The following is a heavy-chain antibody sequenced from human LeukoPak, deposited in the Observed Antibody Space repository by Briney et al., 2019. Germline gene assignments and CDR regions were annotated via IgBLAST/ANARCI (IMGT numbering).Heavy chain of an antibody. CDR2: IYYSGRSG. CDR3: ARVADFWRGYYDY. J-gene: IGHJ4*02. D-gene: IGHD3-3*01. Sequence: KPSETLSLTCKVSGGSLSSYYWSWIRQPPGKGLEYIGYIYYSGRSGSYNPSLKSRVTISVDTSKNQFSLKLSSVTAADTAVYYCARVADFWRGYYDYWAREPWSPSPQ. V-gene: IGHV4-59*01. CDR1: GGSLSSYY.